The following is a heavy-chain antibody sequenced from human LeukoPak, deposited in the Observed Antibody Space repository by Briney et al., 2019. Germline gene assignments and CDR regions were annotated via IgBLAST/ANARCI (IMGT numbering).Heavy chain of an antibody. CDR3: AKDLLRYFDWLLPFDY. D-gene: IGHD3-9*01. CDR1: GFTFSSYG. CDR2: ISYDGSNK. Sequence: GRSLRLSCAASGFTFSSYGMHWVRQAPGKGLEWVAVISYDGSNKYYADSVKGRFTISRDNSKNTLYLQMNSLRAEDTAVYYCAKDLLRYFDWLLPFDYWGQGTLVTVSS. V-gene: IGHV3-30*18. J-gene: IGHJ4*02.